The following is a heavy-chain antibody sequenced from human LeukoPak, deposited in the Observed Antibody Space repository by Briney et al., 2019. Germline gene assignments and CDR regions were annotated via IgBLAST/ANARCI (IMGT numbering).Heavy chain of an antibody. D-gene: IGHD6-25*01. CDR1: GFTFSSYW. J-gene: IGHJ4*02. CDR3: ARESAAALDS. Sequence: GGSLRLSCAASGFTFSSYWMHWVRQAPGKGLEWVSVIYSGGSTYYADSVKGRFTISRDNSKSTLYLQMSSLRAEDTAVYYCARESAAALDSWGQGTLVTVSS. V-gene: IGHV3-66*02. CDR2: IYSGGST.